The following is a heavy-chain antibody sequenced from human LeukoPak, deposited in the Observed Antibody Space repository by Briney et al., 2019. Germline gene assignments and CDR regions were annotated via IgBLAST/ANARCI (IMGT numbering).Heavy chain of an antibody. Sequence: GGSLRLFCAASGFTFSSYSMNWVRQAPGKGLEWVSSISSSSSYIYYADSVKGRFTISRDNAKNSLYLQMNSLRAEDTAVYYCASRNNSSGWYEYWFDPWGQGTLVTVSS. CDR1: GFTFSSYS. D-gene: IGHD6-19*01. CDR2: ISSSSSYI. V-gene: IGHV3-21*01. J-gene: IGHJ5*02. CDR3: ASRNNSSGWYEYWFDP.